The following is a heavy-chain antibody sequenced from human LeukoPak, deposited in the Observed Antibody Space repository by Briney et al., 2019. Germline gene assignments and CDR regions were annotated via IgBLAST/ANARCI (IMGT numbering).Heavy chain of an antibody. D-gene: IGHD3-3*01. Sequence: SETLSLTCTVSGGSISSYYWSWIRQPPGKGLEWIGYIYTSGSTNYNPSLKSRVTISVYTSKNQFSLKLSSVTAADTAVYYCARQGYDFWSGYYYFDYWGQGTLVTVSS. V-gene: IGHV4-4*09. CDR1: GGSISSYY. J-gene: IGHJ4*02. CDR3: ARQGYDFWSGYYYFDY. CDR2: IYTSGST.